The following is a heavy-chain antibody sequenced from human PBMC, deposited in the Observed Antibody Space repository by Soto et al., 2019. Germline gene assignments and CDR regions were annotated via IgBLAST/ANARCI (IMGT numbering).Heavy chain of an antibody. Sequence: SETLSLTCTVSGDSISRGGYYWSWIRQHPGEGLEWIAYIHSSGSAYYNPSLKSRVTISVDTSKNLFSLGLSSVTAADTAVYFCARGPGPTRYFDLWGRGTLVTVSS. CDR2: IHSSGSA. D-gene: IGHD1-26*01. V-gene: IGHV4-31*03. CDR1: GDSISRGGYY. CDR3: ARGPGPTRYFDL. J-gene: IGHJ2*01.